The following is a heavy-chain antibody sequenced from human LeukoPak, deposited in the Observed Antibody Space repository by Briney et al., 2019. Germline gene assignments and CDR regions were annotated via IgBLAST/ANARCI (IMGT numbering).Heavy chain of an antibody. V-gene: IGHV3-23*01. Sequence: AGGSLRLSCAASGFTFSSYALSWVRQAPGKGLEWVSAISGSGVSTYYADSVKGRFAISRDNSKNTLYLQMNSLRAEDTAVYYCAKVSGYSGSLPVDYWGQGTLVTVSS. D-gene: IGHD1-26*01. J-gene: IGHJ4*02. CDR3: AKVSGYSGSLPVDY. CDR1: GFTFSSYA. CDR2: ISGSGVST.